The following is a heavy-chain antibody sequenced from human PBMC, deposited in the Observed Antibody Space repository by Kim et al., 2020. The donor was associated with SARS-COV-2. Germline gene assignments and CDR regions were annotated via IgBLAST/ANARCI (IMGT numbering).Heavy chain of an antibody. V-gene: IGHV1-46*01. CDR2: INPSGGST. Sequence: ASVKVSCKASGYTFTSYYMHWVRQAPGQGLERMGIINPSGGSTSYAQKFQGRVTMTRDTSTSTVYMELSSLRSEDTAVYYCARDPRFWSGYYSYYYMDVWGKGTTVTVSS. CDR1: GYTFTSYY. J-gene: IGHJ6*03. D-gene: IGHD3-3*01. CDR3: ARDPRFWSGYYSYYYMDV.